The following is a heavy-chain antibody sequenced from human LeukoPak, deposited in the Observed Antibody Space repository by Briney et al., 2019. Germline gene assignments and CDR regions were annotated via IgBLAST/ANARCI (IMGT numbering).Heavy chain of an antibody. J-gene: IGHJ2*01. CDR3: ARDYCGGDCGYWYFVL. Sequence: GGSLRLSCAASGFTFSSYSMNWVRQAPGKGLEWVSYISSSSSTIYYADSVKGRFTISRDNAKNSLYLQMNSLRDEDTAVYYCARDYCGGDCGYWYFVLWGRGTLVTVSS. CDR1: GFTFSSYS. D-gene: IGHD2-21*02. V-gene: IGHV3-48*02. CDR2: ISSSSSTI.